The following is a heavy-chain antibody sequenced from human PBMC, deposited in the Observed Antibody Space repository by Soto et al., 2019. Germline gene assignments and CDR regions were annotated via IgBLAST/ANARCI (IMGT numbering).Heavy chain of an antibody. CDR3: ARGQVATFDVDY. Sequence: GGSLRLSCAASGFTFSSYGMHWVRQAPGKGLEWVAVIWYDGSNKYYADSVKGRFTISRDNPKNTLYLQMNSLRAEDTAVYYCARGQVATFDVDYWGQGTLVTVSS. D-gene: IGHD5-12*01. V-gene: IGHV3-33*01. CDR1: GFTFSSYG. J-gene: IGHJ4*02. CDR2: IWYDGSNK.